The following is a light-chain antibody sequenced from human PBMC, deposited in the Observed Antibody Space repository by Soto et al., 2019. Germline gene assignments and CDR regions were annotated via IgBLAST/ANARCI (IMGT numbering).Light chain of an antibody. J-gene: IGLJ3*02. CDR1: SGSVSTTSY. Sequence: VVTQEPSFSVSPGGTVTLTCGLSSGSVSTTSYPSWYQQTPGQAPRTLIYSTNTLSSGVPDRFSGSIVGDKAALTITGAQADDESDYYCVLYMGSGISVFGGGTKLTVL. CDR2: STN. V-gene: IGLV8-61*01. CDR3: VLYMGSGISV.